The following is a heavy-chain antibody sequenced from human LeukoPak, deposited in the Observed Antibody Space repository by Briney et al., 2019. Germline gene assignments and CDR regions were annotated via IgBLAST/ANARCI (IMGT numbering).Heavy chain of an antibody. CDR1: GDSTIYNY. V-gene: IGHV4-59*01. CDR2: IYYSGST. J-gene: IGHJ6*03. Sequence: SETLSLTCSVSGDSTIYNYWNWIRQPPGKGLEWIGYIYYSGSTTYNPSLKSRVTMSVDTAKNQFSLKLRSVTAADTAVYYCARGDFCSSSNCYLRPMDVWGKGTTVTVSS. CDR3: ARGDFCSSSNCYLRPMDV. D-gene: IGHD2-2*01.